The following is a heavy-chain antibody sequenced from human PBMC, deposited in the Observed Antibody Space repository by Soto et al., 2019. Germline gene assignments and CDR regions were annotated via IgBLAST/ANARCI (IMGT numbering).Heavy chain of an antibody. J-gene: IGHJ2*01. CDR1: GGSINTDDFY. Sequence: SETLSLTCSVSGGSINTDDFYWSWLRQTPGKGLQWIGYVYYSGSSDCIPSLKSRLSMSIDKSKNQFTLKLSSVTAADTAIYYCARMSYYYDKWYFDLWGRGTLVTVS. CDR3: ARMSYYYDKWYFDL. CDR2: VYYSGSS. V-gene: IGHV4-30-4*01. D-gene: IGHD3-22*01.